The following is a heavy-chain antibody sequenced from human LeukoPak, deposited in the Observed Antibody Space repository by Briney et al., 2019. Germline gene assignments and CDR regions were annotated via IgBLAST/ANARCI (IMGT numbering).Heavy chain of an antibody. Sequence: GASVKVSCKASGYTFTGYYMHWVRQAPGQGLEWMGWINPNSGGTNYAQKLQGRVTMTKDTSTSTAYMELRSLRSDDTAVYYCARDLHYYDSSGYYIYWGQGTLVTVSS. V-gene: IGHV1-2*02. D-gene: IGHD3-22*01. CDR2: INPNSGGT. CDR3: ARDLHYYDSSGYYIY. J-gene: IGHJ4*02. CDR1: GYTFTGYY.